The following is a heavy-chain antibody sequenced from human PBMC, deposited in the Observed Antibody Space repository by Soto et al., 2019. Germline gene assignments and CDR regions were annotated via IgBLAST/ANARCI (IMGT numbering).Heavy chain of an antibody. CDR1: GYTFTSQY. J-gene: IGHJ4*02. CDR2: INPSGGST. CDR3: ATREATDLGH. D-gene: IGHD2-21*02. Sequence: QVHLVQSGAEVRKPGASVKVSCKASGYTFTSQYMYWVRQAPGQGLEWMGIINPSGGSTSYAQKFQGRVTITRDTSTSTVYMEMCSLRSEDTAVYYCATREATDLGHWGQGTLVTVSS. V-gene: IGHV1-46*01.